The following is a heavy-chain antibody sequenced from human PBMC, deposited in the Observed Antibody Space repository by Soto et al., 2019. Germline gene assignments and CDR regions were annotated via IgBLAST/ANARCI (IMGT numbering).Heavy chain of an antibody. CDR1: GFSFSNSA. CDR2: ISGGGAST. D-gene: IGHD6-19*01. Sequence: EVQLLESGGGLVQPGGSLRISCAASGFSFSNSAMSWVRQAPGKGLEWVSAISGGGASTYYADSVKGRVTIFRDNFKDTLNLQMNSLRAEDTAVYYCAKDHVSISVAGTGFDYWGQGPLVTVSS. CDR3: AKDHVSISVAGTGFDY. J-gene: IGHJ4*02. V-gene: IGHV3-23*01.